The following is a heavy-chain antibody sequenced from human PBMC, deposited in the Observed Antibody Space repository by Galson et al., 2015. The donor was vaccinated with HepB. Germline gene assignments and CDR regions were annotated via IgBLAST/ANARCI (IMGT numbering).Heavy chain of an antibody. V-gene: IGHV1-69*02. D-gene: IGHD2-21*02. CDR1: GGTFSSYT. CDR2: IIPILGIA. Sequence: SVKVSCKASGGTFSSYTISWVRQAPGQGLEWMGRIIPILGIANYAQKFQGRVTITADKSTSTAYMELSSLRSEDTAVYYCAGLGCGGDCYSPYDWFDPWGQGTLVTVSS. J-gene: IGHJ5*02. CDR3: AGLGCGGDCYSPYDWFDP.